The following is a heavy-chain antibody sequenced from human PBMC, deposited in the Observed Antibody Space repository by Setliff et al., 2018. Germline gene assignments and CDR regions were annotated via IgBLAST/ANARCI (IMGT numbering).Heavy chain of an antibody. CDR3: ARAHTWSLPNDNSGYPGWFDP. D-gene: IGHD3-22*01. J-gene: IGHJ5*02. CDR1: GVSINSLNW. Sequence: PSETLSLTCAVSGVSINSLNWWSWVRQSPGKGLEWIGEIYHDGNTKFNPSVHYNPSLKSRVTMSVDTSKNHVSLKLSSVTAADTAVYYCARAHTWSLPNDNSGYPGWFDPWGQGTLVTVSS. V-gene: IGHV4-4*02. CDR2: IYHDGNT.